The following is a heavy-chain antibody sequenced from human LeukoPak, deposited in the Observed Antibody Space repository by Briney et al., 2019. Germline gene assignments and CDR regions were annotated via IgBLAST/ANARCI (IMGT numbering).Heavy chain of an antibody. V-gene: IGHV4-4*07. CDR2: IFTSGST. CDR3: ARGSRETVASTYYYYYMDV. Sequence: PSETLSLTCTVSGGSMSSYYWSWFRQPAGKGLEWIGRIFTSGSTNYNPSLKSRITVSVDSSKNQFSLKLSSETAADTAVYYCARGSRETVASTYYYYYMDVWGKGTTVTVSS. D-gene: IGHD6-19*01. CDR1: GGSMSSYY. J-gene: IGHJ6*03.